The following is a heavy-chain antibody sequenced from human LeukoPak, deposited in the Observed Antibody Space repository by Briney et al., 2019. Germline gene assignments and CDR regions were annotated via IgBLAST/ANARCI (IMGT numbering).Heavy chain of an antibody. Sequence: GSSVKVSCKASGGTFSSYAISWVRHAPGQGLEWMGGIIPIFGTANYAQKFQGRVTITTDESTSTAYMELSSLRSEDTAVYYCARAPRSEYYYYYMDVWGKGTTVTVSS. CDR3: ARAPRSEYYYYYMDV. CDR1: GGTFSSYA. V-gene: IGHV1-69*05. D-gene: IGHD3-16*01. J-gene: IGHJ6*03. CDR2: IIPIFGTA.